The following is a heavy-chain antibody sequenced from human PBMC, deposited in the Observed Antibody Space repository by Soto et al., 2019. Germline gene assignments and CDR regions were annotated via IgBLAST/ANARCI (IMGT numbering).Heavy chain of an antibody. D-gene: IGHD3-9*01. CDR2: ITSSGSTI. V-gene: IGHV3-11*01. CDR1: GFTFNDYY. CDR3: ASDQNYDILTGPSFDY. J-gene: IGHJ4*02. Sequence: PGGSLRLSCAASGFTFNDYYMSWIRQAPGRGLEWVSYITSSGSTIYYADSVKGRFTISRDNAKNSLYLQMNSLRAEDTAVYYCASDQNYDILTGPSFDYWGQGALVTVSS.